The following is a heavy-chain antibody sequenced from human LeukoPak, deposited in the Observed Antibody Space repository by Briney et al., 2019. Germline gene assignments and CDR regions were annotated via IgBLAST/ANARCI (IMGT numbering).Heavy chain of an antibody. CDR1: GFTFSSYG. D-gene: IGHD3-22*01. CDR2: ISGSGGST. V-gene: IGHV3-23*01. CDR3: ARGDSSGYYWGAFDY. Sequence: PGGSLRLSCAASGFTFSSYGMSWVRQAPGKGLEWVSAISGSGGSTYYADSVKGRFTISRDNSKNTLYLQMNSLRAEDTAVYYCARGDSSGYYWGAFDYWGQGTLVTVSS. J-gene: IGHJ4*02.